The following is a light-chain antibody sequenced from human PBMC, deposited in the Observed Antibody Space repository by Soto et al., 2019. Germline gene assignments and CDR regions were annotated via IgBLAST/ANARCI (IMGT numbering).Light chain of an antibody. CDR2: KAS. CDR1: QSVTTW. Sequence: DIQMTQSPSTLSASVGDRVTITCRASQSVTTWLAWYQQKPGKAPKLLIYKASNLESGLPSRFTSSGSGTEFTLTISSLQSDDFATYYCQQYSTYPITFGQGTRLEIK. J-gene: IGKJ5*01. V-gene: IGKV1-5*03. CDR3: QQYSTYPIT.